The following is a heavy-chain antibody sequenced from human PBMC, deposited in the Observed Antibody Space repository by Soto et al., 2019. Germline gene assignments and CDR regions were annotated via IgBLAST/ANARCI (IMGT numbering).Heavy chain of an antibody. CDR2: ISGSGTST. Sequence: GGSLRLSCAASGFTFSSYVMNWVRQAPGKGLEWVSAISGSGTSTYYADSVKSRFTISRDNSKNTLFLQMNSLRAEDTAIYYCAKLSGYSLGHYWGQGTLVTVSS. D-gene: IGHD5-18*01. V-gene: IGHV3-23*01. J-gene: IGHJ4*02. CDR1: GFTFSSYV. CDR3: AKLSGYSLGHY.